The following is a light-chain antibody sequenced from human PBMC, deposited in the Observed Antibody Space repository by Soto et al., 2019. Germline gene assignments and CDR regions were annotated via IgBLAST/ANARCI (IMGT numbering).Light chain of an antibody. CDR1: QSIGDT. Sequence: EIVMTQSPATLSVSPGGRATLSCRASQSIGDTLAWYQQKPGQAPRLLIYGASSRVTGFPARFSASGTGTDFTLTTSDVQPEDFAVYYCHQRQSWPRTFGQGTKVDIK. CDR3: HQRQSWPRT. J-gene: IGKJ1*01. CDR2: GAS. V-gene: IGKV3-15*01.